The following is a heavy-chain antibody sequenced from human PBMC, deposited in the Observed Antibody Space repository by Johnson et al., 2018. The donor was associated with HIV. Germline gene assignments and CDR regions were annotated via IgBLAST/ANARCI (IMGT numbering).Heavy chain of an antibody. V-gene: IGHV3-30*04. CDR1: GFTFSSYA. CDR2: ISYDGSNK. D-gene: IGHD3-22*01. CDR3: ANFGDDSRKDRPETHDAFDI. Sequence: QVQLVESGGGVVQPGRSLRLSCAASGFTFSSYAMHWVRQAPGKGLEWVAVISYDGSNKYYADSVMGRFTISRDNSKNTLYLQMNSLRAEDTAVYYCANFGDDSRKDRPETHDAFDIWGQGTMVTVSS. J-gene: IGHJ3*02.